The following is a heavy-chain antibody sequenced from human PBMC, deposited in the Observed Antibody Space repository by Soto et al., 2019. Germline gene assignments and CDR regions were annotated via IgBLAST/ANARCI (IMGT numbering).Heavy chain of an antibody. CDR1: GYSISSGYY. CDR3: ARDYYYDNNGHPGAYYYGMDV. J-gene: IGHJ6*02. Sequence: PSETLSLTCAVSGYSISSGYYWGWIRQPPGKGLEWIGYIYNSVNTNYNPSLKSRVSISVDTSKNQISLNLRSVTAADTAVYYCARDYYYDNNGHPGAYYYGMDVWGQGTTVTVSS. CDR2: IYNSVNT. V-gene: IGHV4-61*01. D-gene: IGHD3-22*01.